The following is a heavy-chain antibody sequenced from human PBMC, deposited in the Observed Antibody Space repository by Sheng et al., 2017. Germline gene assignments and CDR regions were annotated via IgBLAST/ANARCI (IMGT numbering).Heavy chain of an antibody. CDR3: ARGGAHFSFDY. Sequence: QVQLVQSGAEVKKPGSSVKVSCKASGGTFSSYTISWVRQAPGQGLEWMGRIIPILGIANYAQKFQGRVTITADKSTSTAYMELSSLRSEDTAVYYCARGGAHFSFDYWGQGTLVTVSS. J-gene: IGHJ4*02. V-gene: IGHV1-69*02. D-gene: IGHD3-3*02. CDR1: GGTFSSYT. CDR2: IIPILGIA.